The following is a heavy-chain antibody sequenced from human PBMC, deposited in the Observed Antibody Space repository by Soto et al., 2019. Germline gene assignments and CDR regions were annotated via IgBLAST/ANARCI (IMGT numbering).Heavy chain of an antibody. CDR2: INPSGGST. V-gene: IGHV1-46*01. J-gene: IGHJ6*02. Sequence: WASVKVSCKASGYTFTSYYMHWVRQAPGQGLEWMGIINPSGGSTSYAQRFQGRVTMTRDTSTSTVYMELSSLRSEDTAVYYCARESLSYYYDSSGYIYGYGMDVWGQGTTVTVSS. CDR3: ARESLSYYYDSSGYIYGYGMDV. D-gene: IGHD3-22*01. CDR1: GYTFTSYY.